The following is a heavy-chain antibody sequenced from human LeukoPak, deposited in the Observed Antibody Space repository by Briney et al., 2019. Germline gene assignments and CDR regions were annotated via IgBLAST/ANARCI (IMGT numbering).Heavy chain of an antibody. J-gene: IGHJ4*02. CDR1: GGSISSGDYY. Sequence: SQTLSLTCTVSGGSISSGDYYWSWIRQPPGKGLEWIGYIYYSGSTYYNPTLKSRVTISVDTSKNQFSLKLSSVTAADTAVYYCARDREGVRFLEWLKDWGRGTLVTVSS. D-gene: IGHD3-3*01. CDR3: ARDREGVRFLEWLKD. CDR2: IYYSGST. V-gene: IGHV4-30-4*08.